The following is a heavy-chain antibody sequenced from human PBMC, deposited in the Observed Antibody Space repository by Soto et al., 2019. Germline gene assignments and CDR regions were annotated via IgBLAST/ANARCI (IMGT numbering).Heavy chain of an antibody. CDR2: FSRSNADP. CDR1: GYTFAHFG. Sequence: QVQLVQSGAEVKKPGASVRVSCRASGYTFAHFGINWVRQAPGQGLELIGWFSRSNADPKYAQRVQGSLTMNTDISPGTAYMELRSLRSDDTDVYYCARERRRACDVWGQGTVVTVSS. V-gene: IGHV1-18*01. CDR3: ARERRRACDV. J-gene: IGHJ3*01.